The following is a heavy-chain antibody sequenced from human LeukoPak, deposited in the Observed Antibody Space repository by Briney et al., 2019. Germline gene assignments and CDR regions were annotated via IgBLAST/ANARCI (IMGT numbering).Heavy chain of an antibody. CDR3: ASREKKLCDSSSGGSLDY. Sequence: GASVKLSCKASGGTFSSYAMSWVRQAPGEGLEWMGGIIPIFGTANYAHKFKGRVTITTDESTSTPYMELSSLRDAATAVYYCASREKKLCDSSSGGSLDYWGRGTRVTVST. J-gene: IGHJ4*02. CDR1: GGTFSSYA. CDR2: IIPIFGTA. V-gene: IGHV1-69*05. D-gene: IGHD3-22*01.